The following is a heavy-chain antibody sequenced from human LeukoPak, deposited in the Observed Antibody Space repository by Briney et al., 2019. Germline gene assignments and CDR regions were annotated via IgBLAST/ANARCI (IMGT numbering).Heavy chain of an antibody. CDR2: IYTSGST. J-gene: IGHJ6*04. D-gene: IGHD5-12*01. V-gene: IGHV4-4*07. CDR1: GGSISTYY. CDR3: ARVPYCRYHWRHDVDV. Sequence: SETLSLPCTVSGGSISTYYLTWLRQPAGKGLEWIGRIYTSGSTNYNPSFKSRVNTPVDTSQNQFSLKLTAVTAADTAVYNCARVPYCRYHWRHDVDVLGKGTTVTVSS.